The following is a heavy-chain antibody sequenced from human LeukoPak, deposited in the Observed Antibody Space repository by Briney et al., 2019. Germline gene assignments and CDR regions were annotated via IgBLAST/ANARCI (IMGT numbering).Heavy chain of an antibody. CDR2: ISTYNNNT. J-gene: IGHJ4*02. D-gene: IGHD3-22*01. CDR1: GGTFSSYA. CDR3: AVGFYDSSGYGS. V-gene: IGHV1-18*01. Sequence: GSSVKVSCKASGGTFSSYAISWVRQAPGQGLEWLGWISTYNNNTHYAQKFQVRVTMTTDTSTSTVYMELSSLRSEDTAVYYCAVGFYDSSGYGSWGQGTLVTVSS.